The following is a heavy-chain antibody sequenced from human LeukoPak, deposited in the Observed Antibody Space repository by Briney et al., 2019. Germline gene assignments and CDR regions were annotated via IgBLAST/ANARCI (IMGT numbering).Heavy chain of an antibody. CDR3: ARKRWLPRSNWFDP. V-gene: IGHV3-23*01. J-gene: IGHJ5*02. CDR1: GLTLSDHA. CDR2: ISGSARST. D-gene: IGHD5-24*01. Sequence: GGSLRLSCAASGLTLSDHAMSWVRQAPGKGLEWVSIISGSARSTYYADSVKGRFTISRDNSKNTLYLQMSSLRAEDTAVYYCARKRWLPRSNWFDPWGQGTLVTVSS.